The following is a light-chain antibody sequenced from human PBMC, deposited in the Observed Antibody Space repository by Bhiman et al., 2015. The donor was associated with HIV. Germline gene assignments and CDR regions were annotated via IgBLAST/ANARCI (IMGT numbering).Light chain of an antibody. Sequence: SYELTQPPSVSVSPGQTASITCSGDKLGDKYARWYQQRPGQSPVLVIYHDSKRPSGIPERFSGSNTGNTATLTISGTQAMDEADYYCQAWDSSTVIFGGGTKLTV. V-gene: IGLV3-1*01. J-gene: IGLJ2*01. CDR3: QAWDSSTVI. CDR2: HDS. CDR1: KLGDKY.